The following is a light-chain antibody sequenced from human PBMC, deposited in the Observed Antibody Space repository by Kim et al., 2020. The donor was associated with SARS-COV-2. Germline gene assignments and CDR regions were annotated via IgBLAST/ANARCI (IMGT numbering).Light chain of an antibody. CDR1: QSVNNNY. V-gene: IGKV3-20*01. CDR3: QQYGGSPFT. J-gene: IGKJ3*01. CDR2: GAS. Sequence: EIVLTQSPGTLSLSPGERATLSCRASQSVNNNYLAWYQQKPGQSPRLLIYGASSRATDIPDRFRGSGSGTDFTLTINRLESEDFAVYYCQQYGGSPFTFGPGTKVDIK.